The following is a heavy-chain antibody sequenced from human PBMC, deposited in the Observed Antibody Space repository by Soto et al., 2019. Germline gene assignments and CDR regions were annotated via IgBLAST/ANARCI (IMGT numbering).Heavy chain of an antibody. CDR3: ARDGEVSGTAAANYYYWMDA. CDR2: ISAYNGNA. Sequence: ASVKVSSKASGYPFTNYGNSWGRQAPGQRLEWMGWISAYNGNANYAQKLQSRVTMTTDTSTSTAYMELRSLKSEDTSVYYCARDGEVSGTAAANYYYWMDAWG. CDR1: GYPFTNYG. D-gene: IGHD6-25*01. V-gene: IGHV1-18*04. J-gene: IGHJ6*02.